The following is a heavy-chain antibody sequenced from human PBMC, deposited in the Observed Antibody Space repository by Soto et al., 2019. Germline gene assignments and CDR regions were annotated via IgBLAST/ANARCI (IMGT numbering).Heavy chain of an antibody. V-gene: IGHV4-34*01. Sequence: SETLSLTCAVYGGSFSGYFWSWIRQSPGKGLEWIGEINHSGSTKYNPSLKSRVTISVDTSKNHFSLKLSSVTAADTAVYYCARHFTKTDYYFYMDVWGKGTTVTVSS. CDR3: ARHFTKTDYYFYMDV. CDR1: GGSFSGYF. CDR2: INHSGST. J-gene: IGHJ6*03. D-gene: IGHD3-3*02.